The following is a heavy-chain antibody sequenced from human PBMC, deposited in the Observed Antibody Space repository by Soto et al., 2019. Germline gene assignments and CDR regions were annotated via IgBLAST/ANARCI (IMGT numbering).Heavy chain of an antibody. CDR1: GYIFINYG. Sequence: QVQLVQSGAEVKKPGAAVKVSCKASGYIFINYGINWVRQAPGQRLEWMGWINPGNGDTKYSQKFQGRVTIARDTSASTAYMELSSLRSEDTAVFYCAREGYYGSRSYNYWGQGTLATVSS. V-gene: IGHV1-3*01. J-gene: IGHJ4*02. CDR3: AREGYYGSRSYNY. D-gene: IGHD3-10*01. CDR2: INPGNGDT.